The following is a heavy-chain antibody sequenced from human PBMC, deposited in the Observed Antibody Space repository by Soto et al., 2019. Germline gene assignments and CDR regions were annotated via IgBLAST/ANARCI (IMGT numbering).Heavy chain of an antibody. CDR3: ARAHDYGDFNFDY. CDR2: INGDNGNT. V-gene: IGHV1-3*01. CDR1: GYTFSNHA. Sequence: ASVKVSCKASGYTFSNHAMHWVRQAPGQRLEWMGWINGDNGNTKYSQKFQGRVTITRDTSTSTAYMELRSLRSDDTAVYYCARAHDYGDFNFDYWGQGTLVTVSS. D-gene: IGHD4-17*01. J-gene: IGHJ4*02.